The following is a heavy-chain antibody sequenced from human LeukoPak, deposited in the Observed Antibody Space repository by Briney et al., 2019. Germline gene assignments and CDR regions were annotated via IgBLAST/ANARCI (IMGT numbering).Heavy chain of an antibody. J-gene: IGHJ4*02. CDR3: ARRYDELDY. D-gene: IGHD5-12*01. V-gene: IGHV1-8*03. CDR2: MNPNRGNT. CDR1: GYTFTSYD. Sequence: GASVKVSCKGSGYTFTSYDINWVRQATGQGLEWMGWMNPNRGNTGYAQKFQGRVTITRNTSISTDYMELSSLRSEDTAVYCCARRYDELDYWGQGTLVTVSS.